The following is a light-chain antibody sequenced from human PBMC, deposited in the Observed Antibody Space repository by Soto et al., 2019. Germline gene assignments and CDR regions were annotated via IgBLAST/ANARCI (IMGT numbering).Light chain of an antibody. CDR1: PGITND. V-gene: IGKV1-17*01. CDR2: AAS. J-gene: IGKJ1*01. CDR3: LQYNTYPWT. Sequence: DIQMTQSPSSLSAAVGDRVTITCRASPGITNDLDWFQQKPAKAPERLIYAASSLQSGVPSRFSGSGSGTEFTLTISSLQAEYFATDYCLQYNTYPWTVGQGTKVEIK.